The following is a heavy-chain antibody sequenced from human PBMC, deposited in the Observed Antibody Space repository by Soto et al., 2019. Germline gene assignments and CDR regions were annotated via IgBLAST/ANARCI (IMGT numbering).Heavy chain of an antibody. J-gene: IGHJ6*02. Sequence: GDSLRPSYAASGLTFSDYFMPWVPQAPGKGLEWVALISHDGRNKNYGDSVKGRFTISRDNSKDTLYLQMSSLRTEDTAIYYCARYDGLGHCTSSNCHVLGMDVWGQGT. CDR1: GLTFSDYF. CDR2: ISHDGRNK. CDR3: ARYDGLGHCTSSNCHVLGMDV. D-gene: IGHD1-1*01. V-gene: IGHV3-30*04.